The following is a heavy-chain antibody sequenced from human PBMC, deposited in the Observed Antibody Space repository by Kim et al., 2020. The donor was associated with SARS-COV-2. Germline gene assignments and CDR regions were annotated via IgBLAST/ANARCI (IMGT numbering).Heavy chain of an antibody. CDR3: AKDILAAGLFFDY. CDR1: GFTLSDYY. V-gene: IGHV3-11*01. J-gene: IGHJ4*02. D-gene: IGHD6-13*01. CDR2: ISYSGSDI. Sequence: GGSLRLSCAASGFTLSDYYMSWVRQAPGKGLECVSYISYSGSDIYYADSVKGRFTISRDIAKSSLYLQMDSLRPEDTAVYYCAKDILAAGLFFDYWGQGTLVTVSS.